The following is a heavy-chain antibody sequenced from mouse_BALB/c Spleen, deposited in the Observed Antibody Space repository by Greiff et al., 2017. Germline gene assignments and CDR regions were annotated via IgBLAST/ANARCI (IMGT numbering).Heavy chain of an antibody. CDR2: ISYDGSN. D-gene: IGHD2-4*01. V-gene: IGHV3-6*02. CDR3: AREYYDYALYAMDY. J-gene: IGHJ4*01. Sequence: ESGPGLVKPSQSLSLTCSVTGYSITSGYYWNWIRQFPGNKLEWMGYISYDGSNNYNPSLKNRISITRDTSKNQFFLKLNSVTTEDTATYYCAREYYDYALYAMDYWGQGTSVTVSS. CDR1: GYSITSGYY.